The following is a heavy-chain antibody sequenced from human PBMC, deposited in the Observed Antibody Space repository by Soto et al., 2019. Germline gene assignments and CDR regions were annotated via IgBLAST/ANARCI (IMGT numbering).Heavy chain of an antibody. J-gene: IGHJ6*02. Sequence: ASVKVSCKASGYTFTDYYMHWVRQAPGQGLEWMGWINPNSGGTNYAQKFQGRVTMTRDTSISTAYMELNRLRSDDTAVYYCARVQNPRRWVDGMDVWGQGTTVTVSS. CDR2: INPNSGGT. CDR1: GYTFTDYY. CDR3: ARVQNPRRWVDGMDV. V-gene: IGHV1-2*02.